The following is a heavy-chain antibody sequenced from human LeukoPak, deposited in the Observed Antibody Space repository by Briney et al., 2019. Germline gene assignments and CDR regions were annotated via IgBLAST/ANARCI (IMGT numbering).Heavy chain of an antibody. D-gene: IGHD6-19*01. CDR3: ARHIRSGWYYFDY. CDR1: GYIFTSYW. J-gene: IGHJ4*02. CDR2: IYPGDSDT. Sequence: GESLQTSCKGSGYIFTSYWIGWVRQMPGKGLEWMGIIYPGDSDTRYSPSFQGQVTISADKSISTAYLQWSSLKASDTAMYYCARHIRSGWYYFDYWGQGTLVTVSS. V-gene: IGHV5-51*01.